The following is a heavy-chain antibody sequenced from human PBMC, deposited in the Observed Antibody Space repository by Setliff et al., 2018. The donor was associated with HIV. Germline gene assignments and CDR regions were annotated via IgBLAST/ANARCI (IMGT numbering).Heavy chain of an antibody. J-gene: IGHJ5*01. CDR1: GGSISSGGYY. D-gene: IGHD4-17*01. Sequence: PSETLSLTCTVSGGSISSGGYYWNWIRQHPGKGLEWIGYIYYSGDTTYNPSLKSRVNMFIDTSKKQFSLKLASVTAADTAVYYCVRQHGDYAFGSWGQGTLVTVSS. V-gene: IGHV4-31*03. CDR3: VRQHGDYAFGS. CDR2: IYYSGDT.